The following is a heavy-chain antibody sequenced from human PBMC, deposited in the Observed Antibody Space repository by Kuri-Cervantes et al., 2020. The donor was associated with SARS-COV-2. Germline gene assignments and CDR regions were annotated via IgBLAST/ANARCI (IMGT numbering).Heavy chain of an antibody. CDR2: ISYDGSNK. CDR3: ARGGSLNDFWSGYHTDY. CDR1: GFTFSSYG. V-gene: IGHV3-30*03. D-gene: IGHD3-3*01. J-gene: IGHJ4*02. Sequence: GESLKISCAASGFTFSSYGMHWVRQAPGKGLEWVAVISYDGSNKYYADSVKGRFTISRDNSKNTLYLQMNSLRAEDTAVYYCARGGSLNDFWSGYHTDYWGQGTLVTVSS.